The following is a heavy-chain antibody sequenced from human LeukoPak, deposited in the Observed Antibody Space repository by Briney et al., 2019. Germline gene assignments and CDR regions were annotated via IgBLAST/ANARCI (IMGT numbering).Heavy chain of an antibody. Sequence: GGSLRLSCAASGFTFSSYSMNWVRQAPGQGLEWVSSISSSSSYIYYADSVKGRFTISRDNAKNSLYLQLNSLRAEDTAVYYCARDSGSYLFDYWGQGTLVTVSS. J-gene: IGHJ4*02. V-gene: IGHV3-21*01. CDR3: ARDSGSYLFDY. D-gene: IGHD1-26*01. CDR1: GFTFSSYS. CDR2: ISSSSSYI.